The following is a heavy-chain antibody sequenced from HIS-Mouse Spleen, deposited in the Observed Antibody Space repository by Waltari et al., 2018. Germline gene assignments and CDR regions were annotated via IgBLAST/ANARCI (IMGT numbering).Heavy chain of an antibody. J-gene: IGHJ2*01. Sequence: QLQLQESGPGLVKPSETLSLTCTVSGGSISSSSYYCGWIRQPPGKGLEWIGSIYYGGSTYYNPSLKSRVTISVDTSKNQFSLKLSSVTAADTAVYYCAREIPYSSSWYDWYFDLWGRGTLVTVSS. CDR3: AREIPYSSSWYDWYFDL. V-gene: IGHV4-39*07. CDR1: GGSISSSSYY. D-gene: IGHD6-13*01. CDR2: IYYGGST.